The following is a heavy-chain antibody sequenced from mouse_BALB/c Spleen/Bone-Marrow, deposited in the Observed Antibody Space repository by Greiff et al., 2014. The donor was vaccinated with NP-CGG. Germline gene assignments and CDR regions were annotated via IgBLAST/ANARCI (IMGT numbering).Heavy chain of an antibody. J-gene: IGHJ3*01. CDR1: GYTFTSSW. V-gene: IGHV1S81*02. Sequence: LQESGAELVKPGASVKLSCTASGYTFTSSWMHWVKQRPGQGLEWIGEINPSNGRADYNEKFRSKATLNVDRSSSTAYMQLSSLTSEDSAFYYGARAGGYDGFVYGAKGLWSLSLQ. CDR3: ARAGGYDGFVY. D-gene: IGHD2-2*01. CDR2: INPSNGRA.